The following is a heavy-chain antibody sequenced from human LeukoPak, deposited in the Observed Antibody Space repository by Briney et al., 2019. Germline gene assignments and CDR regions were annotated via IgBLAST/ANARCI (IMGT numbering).Heavy chain of an antibody. V-gene: IGHV4-39*01. Sequence: SETLSLTCTVSGGSISSSSYYWGWIRQPPGKGLEWIGSIYYSGSTYYNLSLKSRVTISVDTSKNQFSLKLSSVTAADTAVYYCARHGENIWFGEYYDYWGQGTLVTVSS. D-gene: IGHD3-10*01. J-gene: IGHJ4*02. CDR2: IYYSGST. CDR1: GGSISSSSYY. CDR3: ARHGENIWFGEYYDY.